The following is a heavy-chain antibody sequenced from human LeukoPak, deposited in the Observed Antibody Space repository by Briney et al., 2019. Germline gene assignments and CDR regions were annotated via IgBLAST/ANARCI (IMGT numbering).Heavy chain of an antibody. D-gene: IGHD4-23*01. CDR2: ISSGSTYT. CDR3: ARGDYGGDYFDY. Sequence: SGGSLRLSCEVSGFTFSDHYMSWIRQAPGKRLEWVSYISSGSTYTNYADSVEGRFTISRDNAKNSLYLQMNSLRAEDTAVYYCARGDYGGDYFDYWGQGTLVTVSS. CDR1: GFTFSDHY. J-gene: IGHJ4*02. V-gene: IGHV3-11*05.